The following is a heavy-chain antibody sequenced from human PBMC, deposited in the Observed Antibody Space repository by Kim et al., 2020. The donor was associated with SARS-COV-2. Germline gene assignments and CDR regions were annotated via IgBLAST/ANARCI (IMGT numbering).Heavy chain of an antibody. J-gene: IGHJ6*02. Sequence: ASVKVSCKASGYTFTSYGISWVRQAPGQGLEGMGWISAYNGNTNYAQKLQGRVTMTTDTYTSTAYMELKSLRSDDTAVYYCVRGQYYDILTGPTNYYYYGMDVWGQGTTVTVSS. CDR3: VRGQYYDILTGPTNYYYYGMDV. D-gene: IGHD3-9*01. V-gene: IGHV1-18*01. CDR2: ISAYNGNT. CDR1: GYTFTSYG.